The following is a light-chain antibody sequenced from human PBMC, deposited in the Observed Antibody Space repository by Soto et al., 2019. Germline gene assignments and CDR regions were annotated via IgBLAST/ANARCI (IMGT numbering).Light chain of an antibody. CDR1: SSDVGSYNF. Sequence: QSALTQPASVSGSPGQSITISCTGTSSDVGSYNFVSWYRQHPGKAPKLMIFEVSHRPSGVSIRFSGSKSGNTASLTISGLQVEDEADYYCSSYTSSTSWVFGGGTKLTVL. CDR2: EVS. J-gene: IGLJ3*02. CDR3: SSYTSSTSWV. V-gene: IGLV2-14*01.